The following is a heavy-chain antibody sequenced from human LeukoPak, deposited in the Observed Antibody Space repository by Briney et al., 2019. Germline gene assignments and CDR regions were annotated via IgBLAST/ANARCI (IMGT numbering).Heavy chain of an antibody. CDR2: IKQDGSEK. CDR1: GFTFSSYW. CDR3: ARGKYDSSPFLQH. V-gene: IGHV3-7*03. Sequence: GGSLRLSCAASGFTFSSYWMSWVRQAPGKGLEWVANIKQDGSEKYYVDSVKGRFTISRDNAKNPMYLQMNSLRAEDTAVYYCARGKYDSSPFLQHWGQGTLVTVSS. J-gene: IGHJ1*01. D-gene: IGHD3-22*01.